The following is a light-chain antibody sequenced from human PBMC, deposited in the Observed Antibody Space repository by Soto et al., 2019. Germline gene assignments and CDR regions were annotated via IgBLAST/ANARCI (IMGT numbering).Light chain of an antibody. V-gene: IGKV4-1*01. CDR1: QSVLYSSNNKNY. CDR2: WAS. Sequence: DIVMTQSPDSLAVSLGERATINCKSSQSVLYSSNNKNYLAWYQQKPGQPPKLLIYWASTRESGVPERFSGSGYGTDFTLTISSLKAEDVAVYYCQKYYSSPYTFGQGAKLEIK. CDR3: QKYYSSPYT. J-gene: IGKJ2*01.